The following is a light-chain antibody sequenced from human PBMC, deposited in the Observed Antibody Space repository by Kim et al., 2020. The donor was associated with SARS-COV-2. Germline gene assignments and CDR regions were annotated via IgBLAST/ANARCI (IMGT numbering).Light chain of an antibody. Sequence: QSALTQPASVSGSPGQSITVSCTGTSSDVGNYNLVSWYQQHPGTAPKLIVYEGSKRPSGVSNRFSGSKSGNTASLTISGLQAEDEADYYCCSYAYNFTFEVFGGGTQLTVL. J-gene: IGLJ3*02. CDR2: EGS. CDR1: SSDVGNYNL. CDR3: CSYAYNFTFEV. V-gene: IGLV2-23*01.